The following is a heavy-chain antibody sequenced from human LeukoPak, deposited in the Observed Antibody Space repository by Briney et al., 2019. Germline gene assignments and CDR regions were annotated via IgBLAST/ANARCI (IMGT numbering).Heavy chain of an antibody. CDR3: ARRPGDFWSGYYYGMDV. J-gene: IGHJ6*02. V-gene: IGHV4-31*03. Sequence: SETLSLTCTVSGGSISSGGYYWSWIRQHPGKGLEWIGYIYYNGSTYYNPSLKSRVTISVDTSKNQFSLKLSSVTAADTAVYYCARRPGDFWSGYYYGMDVWGQGATVTVSS. CDR2: IYYNGST. CDR1: GGSISSGGYY. D-gene: IGHD3-3*01.